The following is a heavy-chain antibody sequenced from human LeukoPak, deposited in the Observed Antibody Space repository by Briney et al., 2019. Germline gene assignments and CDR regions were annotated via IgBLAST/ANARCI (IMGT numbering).Heavy chain of an antibody. CDR2: ISASGGST. CDR3: AKDHGSSWYSDWFDP. D-gene: IGHD6-13*01. Sequence: GGSLRLPCAASGFTFSSYAMSWVRQAPGKGLEWVSTISASGGSTYYADSVKGRFTISRDNSKNTLYLQMNSLRAEDTAVYYCAKDHGSSWYSDWFDPWGQGTLVTVSS. CDR1: GFTFSSYA. J-gene: IGHJ5*02. V-gene: IGHV3-23*01.